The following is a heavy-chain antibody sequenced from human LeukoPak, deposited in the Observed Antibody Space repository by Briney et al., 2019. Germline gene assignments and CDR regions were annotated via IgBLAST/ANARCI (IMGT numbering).Heavy chain of an antibody. J-gene: IGHJ4*02. Sequence: GGSLRLSCAASGFTFSSYGMHWVRQAPGRGLEWVAFIRYDGSNKYYADSVKGRFTISRDNSKNTLYLQMNSLRAEDTAVYYCAKDFLQVHYYDSSKIDYWGQGTLVTVSS. CDR1: GFTFSSYG. CDR2: IRYDGSNK. CDR3: AKDFLQVHYYDSSKIDY. D-gene: IGHD3-22*01. V-gene: IGHV3-30*02.